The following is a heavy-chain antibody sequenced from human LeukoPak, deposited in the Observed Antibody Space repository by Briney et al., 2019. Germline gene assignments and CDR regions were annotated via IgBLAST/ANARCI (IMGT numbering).Heavy chain of an antibody. CDR1: GFTFSNAW. V-gene: IGHV3-15*01. Sequence: GGSLRLSCAASGFTFSNAWMSWVRQAPGKGLEWVGRIKSKTDGGTTDYAAPVKGRFTISRDDSKNTLYLQMNSLKTEDTAVYYCTTVGGSYYEALIYYYYGMDVWGQGTTVTVSS. CDR3: TTVGGSYYEALIYYYYGMDV. J-gene: IGHJ6*02. CDR2: IKSKTDGGTT. D-gene: IGHD1-26*01.